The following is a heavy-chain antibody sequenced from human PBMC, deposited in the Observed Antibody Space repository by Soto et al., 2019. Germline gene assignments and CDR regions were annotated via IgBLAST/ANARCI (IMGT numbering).Heavy chain of an antibody. J-gene: IGHJ1*01. CDR1: GFTFSLSA. Sequence: EVQLLESGGGFVQPGASLRLSCAASGFTFSLSAMSWVRQAPGWGLGWVLSISGGGGSTEYAESVKGRFTISRDNSNDTVHLQTNSLRAADTAIYYCAKGPEYDILTGCEHWGQGALVSVSS. CDR3: AKGPEYDILTGCEH. CDR2: ISGGGGST. V-gene: IGHV3-23*01. D-gene: IGHD3-9*01.